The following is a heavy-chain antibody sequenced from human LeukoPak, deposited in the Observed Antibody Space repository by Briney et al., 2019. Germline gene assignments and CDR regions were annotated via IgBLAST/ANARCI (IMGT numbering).Heavy chain of an antibody. CDR2: IYYSGST. V-gene: IGHV4-39*01. CDR3: ARHRLGRIVTTPNWSDP. CDR1: GGSINSSSYY. Sequence: KSSETLSLTCTVSGGSINSSSYYWGWIRQPPGKGLEWIGSIYYSGSTYYNPSLKSRVTISVDTSKNQFSLMLSSVTATDTAVYYCARHRLGRIVTTPNWSDPWGQGTLVTVSS. J-gene: IGHJ5*02. D-gene: IGHD5-12*01.